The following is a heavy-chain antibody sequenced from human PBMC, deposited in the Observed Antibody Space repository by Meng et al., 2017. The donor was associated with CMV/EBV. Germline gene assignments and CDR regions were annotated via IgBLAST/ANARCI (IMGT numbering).Heavy chain of an antibody. V-gene: IGHV3-15*01. CDR1: GFTFSNAW. CDR3: TTGVVYYYYYGMDV. J-gene: IGHJ6*02. Sequence: GESLKISCAASGFTFSNAWMSWVRQAPGKELEWVGRIKSKTDGGTTDYAAPVKGRFTISRDDSKNTLYLQMNSLKTEDTAVYYCTTGVVYYYYYGMDVWGQGTTVTVSS. CDR2: IKSKTDGGTT. D-gene: IGHD3-10*01.